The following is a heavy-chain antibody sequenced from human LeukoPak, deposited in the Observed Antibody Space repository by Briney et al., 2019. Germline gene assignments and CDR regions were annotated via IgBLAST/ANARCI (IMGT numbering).Heavy chain of an antibody. CDR1: GGSFSAYY. Sequence: SETLSLTCGASGGSFSAYYWSWVRQPPGKGPEWIGEIYHSGSTNYPPSLKSRVTISVDTSNNQFSLTLSSVTAADTAVYYCARPIAGAGMHAFDIWGQGTMVTVSS. CDR2: IYHSGST. V-gene: IGHV4-34*01. J-gene: IGHJ3*02. D-gene: IGHD6-13*01. CDR3: ARPIAGAGMHAFDI.